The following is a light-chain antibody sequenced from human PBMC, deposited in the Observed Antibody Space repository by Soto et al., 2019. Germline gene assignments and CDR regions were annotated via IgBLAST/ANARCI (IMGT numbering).Light chain of an antibody. J-gene: IGKJ3*01. Sequence: EIVLTQSPATLYLSPGARATLSCRASQSVDWYVAWYQQKPGQAPRLLIYDALKRATGTPDRFSGSGSGTDFTLTISRLEPEDFAVYYYQQRSNWPPITFGPGTKVDLK. V-gene: IGKV3-11*01. CDR3: QQRSNWPPIT. CDR2: DAL. CDR1: QSVDWY.